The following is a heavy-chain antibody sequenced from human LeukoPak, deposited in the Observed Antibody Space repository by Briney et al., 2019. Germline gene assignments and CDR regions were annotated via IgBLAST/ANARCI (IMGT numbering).Heavy chain of an antibody. CDR3: ARVFDS. CDR1: GGSVSTRDYY. Sequence: ASETLSLTCTVSGGSVSTRDYYCGWIRQSPVKGLEWIGDVFYTGKTNYNPSLRGRATISIDTSKNQFSLKLTYVTAADSAVYYCARVFDSWGQGTLVTVSS. V-gene: IGHV4-39*07. CDR2: VFYTGKT. J-gene: IGHJ4*02.